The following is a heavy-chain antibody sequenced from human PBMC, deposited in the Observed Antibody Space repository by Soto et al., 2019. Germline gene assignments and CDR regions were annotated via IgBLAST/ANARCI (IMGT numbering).Heavy chain of an antibody. J-gene: IGHJ3*02. Sequence: GGSLRLSCAASGFTFSSYGMHWVRQAPGKGLEWVAVIWYDGSNKYYADSVKGRFTISRDNSKNTLYLQMNSLRAEDTAVYYSAILVDTAMVSSVDIWRKGRRVTV. D-gene: IGHD5-18*01. CDR3: AILVDTAMVSSVDI. V-gene: IGHV3-33*01. CDR2: IWYDGSNK. CDR1: GFTFSSYG.